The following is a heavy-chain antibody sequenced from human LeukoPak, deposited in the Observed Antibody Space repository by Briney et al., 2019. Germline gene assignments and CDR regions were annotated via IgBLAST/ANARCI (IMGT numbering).Heavy chain of an antibody. CDR1: GGTFSSYA. CDR2: IIPILGIA. J-gene: IGHJ6*02. D-gene: IGHD3-10*01. CDR3: ARADYYGSGPYYYYGMDV. Sequence: SVKVSCKASGGTFSSYAISWVRQAPGQGLEWMGRIIPILGIANYAQKFQGRVTITADKSTSTACMELSSLRSEDTAVYYCARADYYGSGPYYYYGMDVWGQGTTVTVSS. V-gene: IGHV1-69*04.